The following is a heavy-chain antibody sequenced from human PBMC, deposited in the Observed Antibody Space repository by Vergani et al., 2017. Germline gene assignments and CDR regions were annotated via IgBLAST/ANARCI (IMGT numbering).Heavy chain of an antibody. D-gene: IGHD5-18*01. J-gene: IGHJ5*02. Sequence: QVQLQESGPGLVKPSETLSLTCTVSGGSISSYYWSWIRQPPGKGLEWIGYIYYSGSTNHNPSLKSRVTISVDTSKNQFSLKLSSVTAADTAVYYCAREVGYSYGEGWFDPWGQGTLVTVSS. CDR2: IYYSGST. CDR3: AREVGYSYGEGWFDP. CDR1: GGSISSYY. V-gene: IGHV4-59*01.